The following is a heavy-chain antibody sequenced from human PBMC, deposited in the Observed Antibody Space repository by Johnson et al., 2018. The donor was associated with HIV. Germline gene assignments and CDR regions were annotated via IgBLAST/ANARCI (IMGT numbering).Heavy chain of an antibody. J-gene: IGHJ3*02. CDR1: GFTFSSYA. V-gene: IGHV3-30*02. Sequence: QVQLVESGGGVVQPGRSLRLSCAASGFTFSSYAMHWVRQAPGKGLEWVAFIRYDGSNKYYADSVKGRFTISRDNSNNTLFLQMNSLRAEDTAVYYCAKDSERGYSYGWCGFDIWGQGTMVTVSS. CDR2: IRYDGSNK. CDR3: AKDSERGYSYGWCGFDI. D-gene: IGHD5-18*01.